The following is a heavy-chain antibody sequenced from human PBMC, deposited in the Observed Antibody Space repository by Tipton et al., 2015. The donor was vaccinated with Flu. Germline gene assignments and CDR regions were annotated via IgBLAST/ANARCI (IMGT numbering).Heavy chain of an antibody. CDR1: GFSLDDYG. CDR2: ISRTGDGT. Sequence: SLRLSCAASGFSLDDYGMSWVRQVPGKGLEWISGISRTGDGTGYEDSVKGRFTISRDIAENSVYLQRSSHRAAEMALYYCVRSAGWELGALDIWGQGTLVSGSS. V-gene: IGHV3-20*04. CDR3: VRSAGWELGALDI. D-gene: IGHD1-26*01. J-gene: IGHJ3*02.